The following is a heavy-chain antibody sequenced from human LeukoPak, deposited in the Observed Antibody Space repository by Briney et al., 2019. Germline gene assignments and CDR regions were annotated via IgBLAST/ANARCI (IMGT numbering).Heavy chain of an antibody. D-gene: IGHD2-15*01. V-gene: IGHV1-2*02. CDR1: GYIFSGYY. J-gene: IGHJ5*02. Sequence: ASVKVSCKASGYIFSGYYMHWLRQAPGQGLEWMGWINPNSGAADYAQKFQGRVTMTRDTSISTAYMALSRLRSDDTAVYYCAKGPPEYCSGGSCHSGRNWIDPWGQGTLVTVSS. CDR3: AKGPPEYCSGGSCHSGRNWIDP. CDR2: INPNSGAA.